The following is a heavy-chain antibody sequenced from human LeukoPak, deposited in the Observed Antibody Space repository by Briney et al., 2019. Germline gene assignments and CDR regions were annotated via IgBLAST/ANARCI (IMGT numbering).Heavy chain of an antibody. Sequence: PSETLSLTCTVSGGSISSYYWSWIRQPPGKGLEWIGYIYYSGSTNYNPSLKSRVTISVDTSKNQFSLKLSSVTAADTAVYYCATGTGTGAFDIWGQGTMVTVSS. CDR3: ATGTGTGAFDI. CDR2: IYYSGST. D-gene: IGHD1-1*01. V-gene: IGHV4-59*01. J-gene: IGHJ3*02. CDR1: GGSISSYY.